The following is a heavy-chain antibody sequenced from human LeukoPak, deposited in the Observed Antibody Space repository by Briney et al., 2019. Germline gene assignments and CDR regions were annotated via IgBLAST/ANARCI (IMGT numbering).Heavy chain of an antibody. Sequence: GGSLRLSCAASGFTFSSYAMSWVRQAPGKGLEWVSAISGSGGSTYYADSVKGRFTISRDNSKNTLYLQMNSLRAEDTAVYYCAKCLLPWIQNQQFDYWGQGTLVTVSS. J-gene: IGHJ4*02. CDR3: AKCLLPWIQNQQFDY. CDR2: ISGSGGST. V-gene: IGHV3-23*01. CDR1: GFTFSSYA. D-gene: IGHD5-18*01.